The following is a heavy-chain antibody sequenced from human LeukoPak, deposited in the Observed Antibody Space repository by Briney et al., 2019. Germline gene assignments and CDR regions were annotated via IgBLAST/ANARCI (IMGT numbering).Heavy chain of an antibody. J-gene: IGHJ4*02. CDR3: VISQNYYDSSGYYFFDY. V-gene: IGHV1-2*02. CDR1: GYTFTGYY. Sequence: ASVKVSCKASGYTFTGYYMHWVRQAPGQGLEWMGWINPNSGGTNYAQKFQGRVTMTRDTSISTAYMELSRLRSDDTAVYYCVISQNYYDSSGYYFFDYWGQGTLVTVSS. D-gene: IGHD3-22*01. CDR2: INPNSGGT.